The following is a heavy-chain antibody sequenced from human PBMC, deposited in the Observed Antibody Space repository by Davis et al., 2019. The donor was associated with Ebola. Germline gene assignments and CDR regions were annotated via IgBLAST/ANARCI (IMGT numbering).Heavy chain of an antibody. V-gene: IGHV3-73*01. CDR1: GITFSGSA. CDR2: IRSKANSFAT. J-gene: IGHJ4*02. Sequence: PGGSLRLSCAASGITFSGSAVHWVRQASGKGLEWVGRIRSKANSFATEFAASVKGRLTISRDDSKNTAYLQMNSLKTEDTAVYYCSRHSPFRFLDYWGQGTRVTVSS. D-gene: IGHD3-3*01. CDR3: SRHSPFRFLDY.